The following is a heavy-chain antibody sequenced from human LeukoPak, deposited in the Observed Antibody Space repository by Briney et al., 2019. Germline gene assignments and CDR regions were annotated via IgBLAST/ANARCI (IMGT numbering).Heavy chain of an antibody. D-gene: IGHD2-21*01. J-gene: IGHJ5*02. CDR1: GGSISSGDYY. V-gene: IGHV4-30-4*08. Sequence: SETLSLTCTVSGGSISSGDYYWSWIRQPPGRGLEWIGCIYYSGSTYYNPSLKSRVTLSVDTSKNQFSLKLSSVTAADTAVYYCAREGRYCGGDCYGIGWFDPWGQGTLVTVSS. CDR3: AREGRYCGGDCYGIGWFDP. CDR2: IYYSGST.